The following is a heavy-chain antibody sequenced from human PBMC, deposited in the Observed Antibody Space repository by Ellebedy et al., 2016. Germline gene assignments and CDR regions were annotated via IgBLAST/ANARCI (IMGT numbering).Heavy chain of an antibody. CDR1: GFTFSSYA. J-gene: IGHJ4*02. CDR3: ARWRWLQSEFDY. Sequence: GGSLRLXCAASGFTFSSYAMSWVRQVPGKGLEWVSAIRASGDDAFYADSVKGRFTISRDNSMNTLYLQMNSLRAEDTALYYCARWRWLQSEFDYWGQGTLVTVSS. D-gene: IGHD5-24*01. CDR2: IRASGDDA. V-gene: IGHV3-23*01.